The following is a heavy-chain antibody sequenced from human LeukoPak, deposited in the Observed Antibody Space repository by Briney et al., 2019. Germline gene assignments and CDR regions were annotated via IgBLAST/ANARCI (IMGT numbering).Heavy chain of an antibody. CDR2: IKQDGSEK. V-gene: IGHV3-7*01. CDR1: GFTFSSYW. CDR3: ARDLMITFGGVIVRGPGFDY. Sequence: GGALRLSCAASGFTFSSYWMSWVRQAPGKGREWVANIKQDGSEKYYLDSVKGRFTISRDNAKNSLYLQMNSLRAEDTAVYYCARDLMITFGGVIVRGPGFDYWGQGTLVTVSS. J-gene: IGHJ4*02. D-gene: IGHD3-16*02.